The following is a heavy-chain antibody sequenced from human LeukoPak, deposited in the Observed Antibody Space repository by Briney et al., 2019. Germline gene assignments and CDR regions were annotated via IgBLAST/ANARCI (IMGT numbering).Heavy chain of an antibody. J-gene: IGHJ4*02. Sequence: GGSLRLSCAASGFSFSTYWMTWFRQVPGERLEWVASIKQDGSDKYYVDSVKGRFTVSKDNAKNSLYLRMNSLRAEDTAVYYCATDRGPNTFDYWGQGALVTVSS. V-gene: IGHV3-7*03. CDR2: IKQDGSDK. D-gene: IGHD2-15*01. CDR3: ATDRGPNTFDY. CDR1: GFSFSTYW.